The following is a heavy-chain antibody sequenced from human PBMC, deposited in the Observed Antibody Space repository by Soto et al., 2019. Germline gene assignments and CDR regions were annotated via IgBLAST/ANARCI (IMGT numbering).Heavy chain of an antibody. D-gene: IGHD3-22*01. CDR2: FDPEDGET. Sequence: GASVKVSCKVSGYTLTELSMHWVRQAPGKGLEWMGGFDPEDGETIYAQKFQGRVTMTEDTSTDTAYMELSSLRSEDTAVYYCATAGYTGPQTYYYDSSGLVKRGYNWFDPWGQGTLVTVSS. CDR1: GYTLTELS. J-gene: IGHJ5*02. CDR3: ATAGYTGPQTYYYDSSGLVKRGYNWFDP. V-gene: IGHV1-24*01.